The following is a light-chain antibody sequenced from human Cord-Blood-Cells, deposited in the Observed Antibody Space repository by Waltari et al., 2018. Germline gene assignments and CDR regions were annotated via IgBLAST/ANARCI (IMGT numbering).Light chain of an antibody. CDR2: DVS. V-gene: IGLV2-14*01. CDR1: SSDVGGYNY. J-gene: IGLJ2*01. Sequence: QSALTQPASVSGSPGQSITISCTGTSSDVGGYNYVSWYQQHPGTAPNIMIYDVSNRPSGVSNRFSGYKSGNTASLTISGLQAEDAADYYCSSYTSSSTVVFGGGTKLTVL. CDR3: SSYTSSSTVV.